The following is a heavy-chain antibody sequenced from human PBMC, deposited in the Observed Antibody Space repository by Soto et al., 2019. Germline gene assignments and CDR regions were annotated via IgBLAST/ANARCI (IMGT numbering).Heavy chain of an antibody. D-gene: IGHD6-13*01. CDR2: INPSGGST. CDR1: GYTFTSYY. Sequence: ASVKVSCKASGYTFTSYYMHWVRQAPGQGLEWMGIINPSGGSTSYAQKFQGRVTMTRDTSTSAVYMELSSLRSEDTAVYYCASGRLGIAAAGDDAFDIWGQGTMVTVSS. J-gene: IGHJ3*02. V-gene: IGHV1-46*01. CDR3: ASGRLGIAAAGDDAFDI.